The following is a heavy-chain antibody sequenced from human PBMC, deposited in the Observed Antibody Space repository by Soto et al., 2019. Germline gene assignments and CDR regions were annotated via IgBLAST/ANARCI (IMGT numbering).Heavy chain of an antibody. CDR1: GDSIRSYY. CDR3: ARARGYCSGGNCYSTLYYYYMDV. D-gene: IGHD2-15*01. CDR2: IYYSGST. Sequence: SETLSLTCIVSGDSIRSYYWSWIRQPPGKGLEWIGYIYYSGSTNYNPSLKSRVTMSVDTSKNQFSLKLSSVTAADTAVYYCARARGYCSGGNCYSTLYYYYMDVRGKGTTVTVSS. J-gene: IGHJ6*03. V-gene: IGHV4-59*01.